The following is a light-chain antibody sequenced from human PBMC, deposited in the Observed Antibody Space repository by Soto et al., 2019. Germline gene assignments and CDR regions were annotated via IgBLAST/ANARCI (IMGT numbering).Light chain of an antibody. CDR3: SSYTSSSTQV. V-gene: IGLV2-14*03. J-gene: IGLJ1*01. CDR1: SSDVGGYNF. Sequence: QSALTQPASVSGSPGQSITISCTGTSSDVGGYNFVPWYQQHPGKAPKFLIYDVSNRPSGVSTRFSGSKSGNTASLTISGLQAEDEADYYCSSYTSSSTQVFGTGTKVTVL. CDR2: DVS.